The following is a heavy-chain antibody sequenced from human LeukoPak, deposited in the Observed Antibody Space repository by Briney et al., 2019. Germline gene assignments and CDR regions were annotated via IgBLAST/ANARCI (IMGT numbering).Heavy chain of an antibody. V-gene: IGHV1-69*01. D-gene: IGHD2-2*01. Sequence: GSSVKVSCKAAGGTFSSYAISWVRQAPGQGREWMGGIIPIVGTAKYAQKWEGRVTITADESTSTAYMELSSLRSEDTAVYYCASGFLGYCSSTSCWTYYYYMDVWGKGTTVTVSS. CDR3: ASGFLGYCSSTSCWTYYYYMDV. CDR1: GGTFSSYA. CDR2: IIPIVGTA. J-gene: IGHJ6*03.